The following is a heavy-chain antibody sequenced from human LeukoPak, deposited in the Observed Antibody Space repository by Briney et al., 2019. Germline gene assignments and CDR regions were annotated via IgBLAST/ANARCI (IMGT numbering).Heavy chain of an antibody. J-gene: IGHJ4*02. D-gene: IGHD3-3*02. CDR2: ITPIFGTA. CDR1: GGTFSRYA. CDR3: ARELIHFHDDTNTGFFDS. V-gene: IGHV1-69*13. Sequence: SVKVSCKASGGTFSRYAISWVRQAPGQGLEWMGGITPIFGTANYAQNFQGRVTITADESTSTAYMEVSSLTSDDTAVYYCARELIHFHDDTNTGFFDSWGQGTLVTVSS.